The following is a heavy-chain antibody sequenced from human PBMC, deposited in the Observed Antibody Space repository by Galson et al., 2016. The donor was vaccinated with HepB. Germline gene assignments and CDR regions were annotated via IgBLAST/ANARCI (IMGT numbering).Heavy chain of an antibody. CDR2: VSSAGGTT. CDR3: AKEGPHSGGSPYSFDY. Sequence: SLRLSCAASGLTFSGSGMHWVRQAPGKGLDWVAVVSSAGGTTYYGDSVKGRFTISGDNSKNTLYLQMDSLRVEDTAMYYCAKEGPHSGGSPYSFDYWGQGTLVTVSS. V-gene: IGHV3-30*18. D-gene: IGHD2-15*01. J-gene: IGHJ4*02. CDR1: GLTFSGSG.